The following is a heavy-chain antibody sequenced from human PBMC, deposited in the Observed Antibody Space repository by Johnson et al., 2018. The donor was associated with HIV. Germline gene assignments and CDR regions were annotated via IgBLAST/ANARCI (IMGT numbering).Heavy chain of an antibody. Sequence: MQLVESGGGVVQPGGSLRLSCAASVFTVSNNYMSWVRQAPGKGLEWVSVIYSGGSTYYADSVKGRFTISRDNSKNTLYLQMNSLRAEDTAVYYCARDTVVTPPHDAFDIWGQGTMVTVSS. D-gene: IGHD4-23*01. J-gene: IGHJ3*02. CDR1: VFTVSNNY. CDR3: ARDTVVTPPHDAFDI. V-gene: IGHV3-66*01. CDR2: IYSGGST.